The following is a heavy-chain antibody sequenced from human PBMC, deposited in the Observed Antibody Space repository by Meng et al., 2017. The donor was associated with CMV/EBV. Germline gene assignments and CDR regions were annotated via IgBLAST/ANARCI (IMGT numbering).Heavy chain of an antibody. CDR2: ISSSSSSI. Sequence: GGSLSLSCAVSGFTFSSYSMNWVRQAPGKGLEWVWSISSSSSSIYYADPVKGRFTISRDNANNSLYLLMNSLRAEETAVYYCARDLDSNYQYWGQGTLVTVSS. CDR3: ARDLDSNYQY. J-gene: IGHJ4*02. V-gene: IGHV3-21*01. D-gene: IGHD4-11*01. CDR1: GFTFSSYS.